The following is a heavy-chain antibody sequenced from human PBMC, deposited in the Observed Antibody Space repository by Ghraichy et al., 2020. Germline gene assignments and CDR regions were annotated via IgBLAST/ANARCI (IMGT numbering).Heavy chain of an antibody. CDR1: GGSISSSSGYH. D-gene: IGHD3-10*01. V-gene: IGHV4-39*01. CDR2: IYYSGST. Sequence: SQTLSLTCGVSGGSISSSSGYHWGWIRQPPGKGLEWIGSIYYSGSTYYNPSLKSRVTISVDTSKNQFSLKLSSVTAADTAIYYCARTYYYGSGSSNWFDPWGQGTLVRVSS. CDR3: ARTYYYGSGSSNWFDP. J-gene: IGHJ5*02.